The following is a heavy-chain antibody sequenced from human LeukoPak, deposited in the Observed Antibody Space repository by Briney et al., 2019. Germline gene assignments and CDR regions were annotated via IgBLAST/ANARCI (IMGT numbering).Heavy chain of an antibody. J-gene: IGHJ4*02. D-gene: IGHD3-22*01. CDR2: IYYSGST. CDR3: ARDYYDSSGYVMFDY. CDR1: GGSISSGDYY. Sequence: SETLSLTCTVSGGSISSGDYYWSWIRQPPGKGLEWIGYIYYSGSTYYNPSLKSRVTISVDTSKNQFSLKLSSVTAADTAVYYWARDYYDSSGYVMFDYWGQEPLVTVS. V-gene: IGHV4-30-4*01.